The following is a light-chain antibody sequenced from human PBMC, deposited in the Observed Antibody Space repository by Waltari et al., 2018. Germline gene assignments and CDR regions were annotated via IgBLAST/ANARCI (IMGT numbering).Light chain of an antibody. V-gene: IGKV3-20*01. J-gene: IGKJ1*01. CDR1: RSVTGNY. CDR2: GAS. Sequence: EIVLTQSPGTLSLSPGDRATLPCRASRSVTGNYLAWYQQKPGQAPRLLIYGASNRAAGIPDRCSGSGSRTDFTLIISRLEPEDFAVYYCQQYDNSPLTFGQGTKVEIK. CDR3: QQYDNSPLT.